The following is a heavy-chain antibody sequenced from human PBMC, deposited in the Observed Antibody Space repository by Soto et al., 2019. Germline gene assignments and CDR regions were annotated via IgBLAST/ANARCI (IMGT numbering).Heavy chain of an antibody. V-gene: IGHV3-23*01. CDR3: AKGSTVVTRYYRKPFDY. Sequence: GGSLRLSCAASGFTFSSYAMSWVRQAPGKGLEWVSAISGSGGSTYYADSVKGRFTISRDNSKNTLYLQMNSLRAEDTAVYYCAKGSTVVTRYYRKPFDYWGQGTLVTVSS. D-gene: IGHD1-26*01. CDR2: ISGSGGST. CDR1: GFTFSSYA. J-gene: IGHJ4*02.